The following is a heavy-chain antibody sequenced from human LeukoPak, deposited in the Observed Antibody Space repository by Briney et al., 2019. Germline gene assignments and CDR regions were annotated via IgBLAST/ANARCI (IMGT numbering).Heavy chain of an antibody. CDR3: ARDEYCSSTTCFYPYYMDV. D-gene: IGHD2-2*01. J-gene: IGHJ6*03. Sequence: ASVKVSCKASGYTFTGYYMHWVRQAPGQGLEWMGWINPNSGGTNYAQKFQGRVTMTRDTSISTAHMELSSLSSDDTAVYYCARDEYCSSTTCFYPYYMDVWGKGTTVTVSS. CDR1: GYTFTGYY. CDR2: INPNSGGT. V-gene: IGHV1-2*02.